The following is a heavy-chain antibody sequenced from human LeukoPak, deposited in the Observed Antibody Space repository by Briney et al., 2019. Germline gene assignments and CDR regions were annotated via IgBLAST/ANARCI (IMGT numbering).Heavy chain of an antibody. CDR2: INTDGSST. Sequence: QPGGSLRLSCAASGFTFSSYWMRWVRQAPGKGLVWVSRINTDGSSTIYADSVKGRFTISRDNAKNTLYLQMNSLRAEDTAVYYCARAGCSSPSCFVGDWGQGTLVTVSS. CDR3: ARAGCSSPSCFVGD. CDR1: GFTFSSYW. V-gene: IGHV3-74*01. D-gene: IGHD2-2*01. J-gene: IGHJ4*02.